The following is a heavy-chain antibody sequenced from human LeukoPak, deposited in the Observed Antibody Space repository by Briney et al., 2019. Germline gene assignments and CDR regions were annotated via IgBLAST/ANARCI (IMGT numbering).Heavy chain of an antibody. J-gene: IGHJ4*02. Sequence: GGSLRPSCAASGFTFSTYAMSWVRQAQGKGLDWVSTIRSSGDNTYYADSVKGRFTISRDNSKNTLYLQMNSLRAEDTAVYYCARLREIPVFGVVTKSTSYFDYWGQGTLVTVSS. CDR2: IRSSGDNT. V-gene: IGHV3-23*01. CDR3: ARLREIPVFGVVTKSTSYFDY. CDR1: GFTFSTYA. D-gene: IGHD3-3*01.